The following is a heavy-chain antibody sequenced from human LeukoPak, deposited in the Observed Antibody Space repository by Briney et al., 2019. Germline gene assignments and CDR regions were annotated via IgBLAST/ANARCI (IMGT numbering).Heavy chain of an antibody. V-gene: IGHV3-30-3*01. Sequence: PGGSLRLSCAASGFTFSSYAMHWVRQAPGKGLEWVAVISYDGSNKYYADSVKGRFTISRDNSKNTLYLQMNSLRAEDTAVYYCARGRAYYYDSSGYPDPFDYWGQGTLVTVSS. CDR3: ARGRAYYYDSSGYPDPFDY. CDR1: GFTFSSYA. D-gene: IGHD3-22*01. J-gene: IGHJ4*02. CDR2: ISYDGSNK.